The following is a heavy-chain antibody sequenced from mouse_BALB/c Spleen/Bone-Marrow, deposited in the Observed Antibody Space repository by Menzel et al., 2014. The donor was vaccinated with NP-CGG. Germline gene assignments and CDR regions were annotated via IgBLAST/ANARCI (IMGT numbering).Heavy chain of an antibody. CDR2: IWAGGST. D-gene: IGHD2-4*01. Sequence: QVQLKESGPGLVAPSQSLPITCTVSGFSLTSYGVHWVRQPPGKGLEWLGVIWAGGSTNYNSALMSRLSISKDNSKSQVFLKMNSLQTDDTAMYYCARGLQYYAMDYWGQGTSVTVSS. CDR3: ARGLQYYAMDY. CDR1: GFSLTSYG. V-gene: IGHV2-9*02. J-gene: IGHJ4*01.